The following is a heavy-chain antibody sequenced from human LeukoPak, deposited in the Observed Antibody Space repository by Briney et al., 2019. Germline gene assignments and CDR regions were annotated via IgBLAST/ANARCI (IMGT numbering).Heavy chain of an antibody. CDR2: ISAYNGNT. J-gene: IGHJ4*02. Sequence: ASVKVSCKASGYTFTSYGISWVRQAPGQGLEWMGWISAYNGNTNYAQKLQGRVTMTTDTSTSTAYMELRSLRSDDTAVYYCARQGGTTPRNYYFDYWGQGTLVTVSS. V-gene: IGHV1-18*01. D-gene: IGHD1-14*01. CDR1: GYTFTSYG. CDR3: ARQGGTTPRNYYFDY.